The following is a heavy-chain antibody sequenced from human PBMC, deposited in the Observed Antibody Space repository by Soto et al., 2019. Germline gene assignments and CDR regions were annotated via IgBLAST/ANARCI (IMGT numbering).Heavy chain of an antibody. J-gene: IGHJ6*02. D-gene: IGHD3-9*01. Sequence: SETLSLTCTVSGGSISSYYWSWIRQPPGKGLEWIGSIYYSGSTYYNPSLKSRVTISVDTSKNQFSLKLSSVTAADTAVYYCRRTYYDILTGPYYYGMDVWGQGTTVTVSS. CDR1: GGSISSYY. CDR2: IYYSGST. V-gene: IGHV4-59*05. CDR3: RRTYYDILTGPYYYGMDV.